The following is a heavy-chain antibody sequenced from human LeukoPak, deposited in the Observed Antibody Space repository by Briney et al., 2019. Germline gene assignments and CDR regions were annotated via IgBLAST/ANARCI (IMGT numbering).Heavy chain of an antibody. J-gene: IGHJ6*03. Sequence: ASVKVSCKASGYTFTSYYMHWVRQAPGQGLEWMGIINPSGGSTSYAQKFQGRVTMTRDTSTSTVYMELSSLRSEDTAVYYCASESSSYYYMDVWGKGTTVTISS. CDR3: ASESSSYYYMDV. CDR1: GYTFTSYY. V-gene: IGHV1-46*01. CDR2: INPSGGST. D-gene: IGHD6-13*01.